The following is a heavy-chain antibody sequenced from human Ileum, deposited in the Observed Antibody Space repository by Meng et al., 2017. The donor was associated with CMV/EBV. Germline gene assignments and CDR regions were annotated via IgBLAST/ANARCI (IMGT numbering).Heavy chain of an antibody. CDR2: IHSSGNT. V-gene: IGHV4-4*07. Sequence: LLASCPCLVIPSCALALTCTVFGASMSRYYWTWIRQPAGKGLEFIGRIHSSGNTDYNPSLMSRVTMSIDTSKNQLSLNLNSVTAADTAVYYCARAAARGVPVDFWGQGMLVTVSS. D-gene: IGHD3-10*01. J-gene: IGHJ4*02. CDR1: GASMSRYY. CDR3: ARAAARGVPVDF.